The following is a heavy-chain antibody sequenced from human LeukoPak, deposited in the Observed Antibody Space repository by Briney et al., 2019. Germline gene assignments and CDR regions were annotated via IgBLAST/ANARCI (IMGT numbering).Heavy chain of an antibody. J-gene: IGHJ4*02. V-gene: IGHV1-69*13. D-gene: IGHD5-12*01. CDR2: IIPIFGTA. CDR3: ATGTGTSGYGYY. Sequence: SVKVSCKASGGTFSSYAISWVRQAPGQGLQWMGGIIPIFGTANYAQKFQGRITITADESTSTAYMELSSLRSEDTAVYYCATGTGTSGYGYYWGQGTLVTVSS. CDR1: GGTFSSYA.